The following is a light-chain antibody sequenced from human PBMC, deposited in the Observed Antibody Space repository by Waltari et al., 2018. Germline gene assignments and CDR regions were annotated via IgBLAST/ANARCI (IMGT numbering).Light chain of an antibody. CDR3: NAYTSNNSLLYV. CDR2: EVS. J-gene: IGLJ1*01. V-gene: IGLV2-14*01. CDR1: ISAIGGYNY. Sequence: QSALTQPASVSGSPGQAITISCTGTISAIGGYNYVSWYQQHPGRAPKLMISEVSSRPSGLSKRFSGCKSGSTASLSLSELQAEDEADYYCNAYTSNNSLLYVFGTGTKVTVL.